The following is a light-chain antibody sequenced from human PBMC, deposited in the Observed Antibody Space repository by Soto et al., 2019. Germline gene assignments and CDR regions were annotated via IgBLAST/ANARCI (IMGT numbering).Light chain of an antibody. J-gene: IGKJ1*01. CDR2: DAS. Sequence: DIQMTQSPSTLSAPVGDRVTITCRASQSISSWLAWYQQRPGKAPNLLIFDASILESGVPSRFSGSGSGTEFTLTISSLQPDDFATYYCQQYNSYSRTFGQGTKVDI. CDR1: QSISSW. V-gene: IGKV1-5*01. CDR3: QQYNSYSRT.